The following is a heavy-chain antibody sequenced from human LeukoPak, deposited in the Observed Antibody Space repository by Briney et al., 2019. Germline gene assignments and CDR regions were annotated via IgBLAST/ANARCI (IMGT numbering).Heavy chain of an antibody. J-gene: IGHJ4*02. CDR1: GYSFTSYG. CDR3: ARSRGGYSYGYGED. V-gene: IGHV1-18*01. CDR2: ISAYNGNT. Sequence: GASVKVFCKASGYSFTSYGISWVRQAPGQGLEWMGWISAYNGNTNYAQKLQDRVTMTTDTPTSTGYMELRSLTSDDTAVYYCARSRGGYSYGYGEDWGQGTLVTVSS. D-gene: IGHD5-18*01.